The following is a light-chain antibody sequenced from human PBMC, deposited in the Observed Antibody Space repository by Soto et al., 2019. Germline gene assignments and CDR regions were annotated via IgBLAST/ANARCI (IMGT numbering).Light chain of an antibody. CDR1: SNDVGGYNY. J-gene: IGLJ7*01. CDR2: DVS. Sequence: QSVLTQPASVSGSPGQSITISCTGTSNDVGGYNYVSWYQQHPGKVPKLMIYDVSNRPSGVSNRFSGSKSGNTASLTISGLQAEDEADYYCSSYTSSGTLVFGGGTQLTVL. V-gene: IGLV2-14*01. CDR3: SSYTSSGTLV.